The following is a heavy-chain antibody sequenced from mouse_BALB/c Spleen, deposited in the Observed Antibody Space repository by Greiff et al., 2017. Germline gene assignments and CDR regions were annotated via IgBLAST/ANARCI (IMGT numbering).Heavy chain of an antibody. J-gene: IGHJ4*01. CDR2: ISSGGGST. V-gene: IGHV5-12-1*01. CDR1: GFAFSSYD. CDR3: ARQEAAGTAMDY. Sequence: VQLQESGGGLVKPGGSLKLSCAASGFAFSSYDMSWVRQTPEKRLEWVAYISSGGGSTYYPDTVKGRFTISRDNAKNTLYLQMSSLKSEDTAMYYCARQEAAGTAMDYWGQGTSVTVSS. D-gene: IGHD6-1*01.